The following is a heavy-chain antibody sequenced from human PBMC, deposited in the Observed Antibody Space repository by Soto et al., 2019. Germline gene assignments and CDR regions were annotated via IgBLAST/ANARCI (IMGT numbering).Heavy chain of an antibody. D-gene: IGHD5-12*01. CDR1: GFTVSSNY. V-gene: IGHV3-53*02. CDR3: ARGDGYNFFDS. J-gene: IGHJ4*02. CDR2: IYRGGDT. Sequence: EVQLVETGGGLIQPGGSLRLSCAASGFTVSSNYLSWVRQAPGKGLEWVSVIYRGGDTYYADSVRGRFTISRDNSKNMVYLQMNSLRAEDTAVYYCARGDGYNFFDSWGQGTLVTVSS.